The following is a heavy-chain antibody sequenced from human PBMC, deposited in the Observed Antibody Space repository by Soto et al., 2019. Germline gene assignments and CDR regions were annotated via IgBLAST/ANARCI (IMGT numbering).Heavy chain of an antibody. J-gene: IGHJ4*02. CDR2: ISYDGSNK. D-gene: IGHD3-10*01. V-gene: IGHV3-30*18. CDR3: ANPPYGY. CDR1: SFILSSYG. Sequence: GGALKPCCAALSFILSSYGMHWVRQAPGKGLEWVAVISYDGSNKYYADSVKGRFTISRDNSKNTLYLQMNSLRAEDTAVYYCANPPYGYWGQGP.